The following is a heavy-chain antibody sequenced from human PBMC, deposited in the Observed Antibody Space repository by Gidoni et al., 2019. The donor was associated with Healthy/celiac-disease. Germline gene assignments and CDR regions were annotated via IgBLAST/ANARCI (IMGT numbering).Heavy chain of an antibody. Sequence: EVQLVESGGGLVQPGVSLIPAFSASGFTLSCYAMSWVRQAPGKGVECVSAISGSGGSTYYADSVKGRFTISRDNSKNTLYLQMNSLRDEDTAVYYCAKVPGGCTNGVCQEDYWGQGTLVTVSS. CDR1: GFTLSCYA. D-gene: IGHD2-8*01. CDR3: AKVPGGCTNGVCQEDY. J-gene: IGHJ4*02. V-gene: IGHV3-23*04. CDR2: ISGSGGST.